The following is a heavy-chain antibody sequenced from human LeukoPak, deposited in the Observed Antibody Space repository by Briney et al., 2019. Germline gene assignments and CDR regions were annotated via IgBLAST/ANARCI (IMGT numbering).Heavy chain of an antibody. Sequence: GASVKVSCKASGYTFTSYYMHWVRQAPGQGLEWMGIINPSGGSTSYAQKFQGRVTMTRDTSTSTVYMELSSLRSEDTAVYYCATAWSVSYDILTGRQGGDYWGQGTLVTVSS. CDR2: INPSGGST. V-gene: IGHV1-46*01. CDR3: ATAWSVSYDILTGRQGGDY. J-gene: IGHJ4*02. D-gene: IGHD3-9*01. CDR1: GYTFTSYY.